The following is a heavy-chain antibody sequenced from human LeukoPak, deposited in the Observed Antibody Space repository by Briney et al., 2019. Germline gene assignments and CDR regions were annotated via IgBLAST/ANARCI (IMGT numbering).Heavy chain of an antibody. CDR1: GGSISRSSYY. J-gene: IGHJ3*02. V-gene: IGHV4-39*01. Sequence: SETLSLTCSVSGGSISRSSYYWGWIRQPPGKGLEWIGNIFYSGRSYYNPSLKGRVTISVDTSKNQFSLKLSSVAAADTAVYYCARHKTITYDAFDIWGQGTMVTVSS. CDR2: IFYSGRS. D-gene: IGHD3-10*01. CDR3: ARHKTITYDAFDI.